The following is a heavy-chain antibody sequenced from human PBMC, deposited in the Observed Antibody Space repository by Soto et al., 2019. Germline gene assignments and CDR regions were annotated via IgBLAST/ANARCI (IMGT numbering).Heavy chain of an antibody. V-gene: IGHV4-4*07. D-gene: IGHD5-12*01. J-gene: IGHJ4*02. CDR3: AREGSYSAYNFAHGIQLWSFDF. Sequence: SETLSLTCTVSGSSINTFYWSWVRQPPGKGLEWIGRIFSSGSTSFNPSLESRVAMSVDTSKNHFSLNLRSVTAADMAVYYCAREGSYSAYNFAHGIQLWSFDFWGQGALVTVSS. CDR2: IFSSGST. CDR1: GSSINTFY.